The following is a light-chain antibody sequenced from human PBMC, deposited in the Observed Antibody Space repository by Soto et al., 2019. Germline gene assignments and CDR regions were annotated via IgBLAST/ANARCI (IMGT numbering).Light chain of an antibody. CDR1: SSNIGDNY. V-gene: IGLV1-47*01. J-gene: IGLJ7*01. Sequence: QSVLTQPPSASGTPGQKVTISCSGSSSNIGDNYVYWHQQLPGTAPKLLIYRNNQRPSGVPDRFSGSKSGTSASLAISGLRSEDEADYYCAAWDDSLSGYVFGPGTQLTVL. CDR3: AAWDDSLSGYV. CDR2: RNN.